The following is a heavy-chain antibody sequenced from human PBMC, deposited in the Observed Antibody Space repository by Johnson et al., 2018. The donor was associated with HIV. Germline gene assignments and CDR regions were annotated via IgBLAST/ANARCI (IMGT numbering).Heavy chain of an antibody. V-gene: IGHV3-30*04. CDR2: ISYDGSNK. CDR1: GLTFSSYA. J-gene: IGHJ3*02. D-gene: IGHD7-27*01. Sequence: QVQLVESGGGVVQPGRSLRLSCAASGLTFSSYAMHWVRQAPGKGLEWVAVISYDGSNKYYADSVKGRFTISRDNSKNTLYLQMNSLRAEDTAVYYCARENWGQRMNAFDIWGQGTMVTVSS. CDR3: ARENWGQRMNAFDI.